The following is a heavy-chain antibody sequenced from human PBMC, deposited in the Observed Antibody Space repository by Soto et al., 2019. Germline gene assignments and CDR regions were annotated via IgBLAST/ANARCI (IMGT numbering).Heavy chain of an antibody. J-gene: IGHJ6*03. CDR2: ISSSSSYI. D-gene: IGHD2-15*01. CDR1: GFTFSSYS. Sequence: EVQLVESGGGLVKPGGSLRLSCAASGFTFSSYSMNWVRQAPGKGLEWVSSISSSSSYIYYADSVKGRFTISRDNAKSSLYLQMNSLRAEDTAVYYCARVPYPLEYCSGGSCYSGSMWDYYYYMDVWGKGTTVTVSS. V-gene: IGHV3-21*01. CDR3: ARVPYPLEYCSGGSCYSGSMWDYYYYMDV.